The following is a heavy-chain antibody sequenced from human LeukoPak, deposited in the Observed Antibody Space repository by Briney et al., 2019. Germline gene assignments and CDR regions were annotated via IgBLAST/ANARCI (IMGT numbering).Heavy chain of an antibody. CDR1: GYTFTSYD. V-gene: IGHV1-8*01. CDR2: MNPNSGNT. D-gene: IGHD2-2*01. J-gene: IGHJ6*02. CDR3: ARGLVVVPAAMSDYYYYGMDV. Sequence: ASVKVSCKASGYTFTSYDINWVRQATGQGLEWMGWMNPNSGNTGYAQKFQGRVTMTRNTSISTAYMELSSLRSEDTAVYYCARGLVVVPAAMSDYYYYGMDVWGQGTTVTVS.